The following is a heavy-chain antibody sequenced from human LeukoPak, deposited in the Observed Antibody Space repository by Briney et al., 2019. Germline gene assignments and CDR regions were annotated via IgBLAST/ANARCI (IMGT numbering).Heavy chain of an antibody. D-gene: IGHD4-17*01. CDR3: ARHYGDYVGYDY. Sequence: SETLSLTCTVSGGSISSYYWSWIRQPPGKGLEWIGYIYYSGSTNYNPSLKSRVTISVDTSKNQFSLKLSSVTAADTAVYYCARHYGDYVGYDYWGQGTLVTVSS. J-gene: IGHJ4*02. CDR2: IYYSGST. CDR1: GGSISSYY. V-gene: IGHV4-59*01.